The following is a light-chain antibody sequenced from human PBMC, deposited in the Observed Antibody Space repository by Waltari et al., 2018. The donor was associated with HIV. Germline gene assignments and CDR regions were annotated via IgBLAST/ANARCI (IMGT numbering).Light chain of an antibody. Sequence: QSVLTQPPSVSAAPGQTVSISCSGSSSNIGNNFVSWYQQRPGATPRLLIYENSSRPAGIPGRFSGSKPGTSATLDISGLQTGDEATYFCGAWDTRLSIVIFGGGTKLTVL. V-gene: IGLV1-51*01. CDR3: GAWDTRLSIVI. CDR1: SSNIGNNF. J-gene: IGLJ2*01. CDR2: ENS.